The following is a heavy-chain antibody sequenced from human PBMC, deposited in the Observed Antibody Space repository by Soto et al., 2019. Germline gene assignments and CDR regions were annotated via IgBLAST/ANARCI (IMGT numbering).Heavy chain of an antibody. J-gene: IGHJ6*02. CDR2: IFSDNER. V-gene: IGHV2-26*01. CDR1: GFSLSTGRMG. Sequence: SGPTLVNPTETLTLTCTVSGFSLSTGRMGVSWIRQPPGKALEWLAHIFSDNERSYSTSMQGRLTISKDPSGSQVVLSMANLDPVDTGTYYCVRMNADSYQFYYAMDVWGQGTTVTVSS. CDR3: VRMNADSYQFYYAMDV. D-gene: IGHD4-17*01.